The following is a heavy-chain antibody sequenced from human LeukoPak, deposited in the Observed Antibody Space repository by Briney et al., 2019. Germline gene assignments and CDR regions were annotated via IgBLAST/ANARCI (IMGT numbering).Heavy chain of an antibody. Sequence: GGSLRLSCAASGFNLSSYWMHWVRQAPGKALVWVARIDIDGRIITHAESVKGRFTISRDNAKNTVYLQMNDMRDEDTATYYCVRGLGDYWGQGTLVTVSS. J-gene: IGHJ4*02. CDR3: VRGLGDY. CDR1: GFNLSSYW. CDR2: IDIDGRII. V-gene: IGHV3-74*03.